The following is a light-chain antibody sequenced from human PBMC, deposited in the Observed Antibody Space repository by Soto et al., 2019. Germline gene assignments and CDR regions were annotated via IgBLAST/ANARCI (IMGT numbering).Light chain of an antibody. CDR2: GAS. CDR3: QQYNNWT. Sequence: MLMRQSPATLSVSPGERVTLSCRTSHSVNSHVAWYQQKPGQAPRLLLYGASTRATGIPVRFSGSGFGTEFTLTISSLQSEDFAVYYCQQYNNWTFGQGTKVDI. J-gene: IGKJ1*01. V-gene: IGKV3-15*01. CDR1: HSVNSH.